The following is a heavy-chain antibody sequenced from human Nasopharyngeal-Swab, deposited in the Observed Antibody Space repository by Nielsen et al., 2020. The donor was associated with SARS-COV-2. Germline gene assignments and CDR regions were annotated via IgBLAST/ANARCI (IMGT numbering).Heavy chain of an antibody. CDR1: GGSFSGYY. V-gene: IGHV4-34*01. D-gene: IGHD3-22*01. CDR3: ARDPYYYDSSGYLNDAFDI. J-gene: IGHJ3*02. Sequence: SETLSLTCAVYGGSFSGYYWSWIRQPPGKGLEWIGEVNHGGSTNYNPSLKSRVTISVDTSKKQFSLKLSSVTAADTAVYYCARDPYYYDSSGYLNDAFDIWGQGTMVTVSS. CDR2: VNHGGST.